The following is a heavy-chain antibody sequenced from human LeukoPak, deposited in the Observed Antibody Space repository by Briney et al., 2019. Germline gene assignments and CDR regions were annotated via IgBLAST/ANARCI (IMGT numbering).Heavy chain of an antibody. J-gene: IGHJ6*03. D-gene: IGHD1-26*01. CDR3: AKDSKIVGATFRSYHYMDV. V-gene: IGHV3-30*04. Sequence: GGSLRLSCAASGFTFSSYVMHWVRQAPGKGLEWVAIISYDGSNEYYADSVKGRFTISRDNSKNTLYLQMNSLRAADTAVYYCAKDSKIVGATFRSYHYMDVWGKGTAVTVSS. CDR2: ISYDGSNE. CDR1: GFTFSSYV.